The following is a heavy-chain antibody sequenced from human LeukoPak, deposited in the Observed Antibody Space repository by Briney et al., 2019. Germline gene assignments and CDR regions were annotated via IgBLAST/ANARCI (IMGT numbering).Heavy chain of an antibody. CDR3: ARVRAATSYYYYYYMDV. Sequence: HPGGSLRLSCAASGFTFSSYWMSWVRQAPGKGLEWVANIKQDGSEKYYVDSVKGRFTISRDNAKNSLYLQMNSLRAEDTAVYYCARVRAATSYYYYYYMDVWGKGTTVTVSS. D-gene: IGHD2-15*01. V-gene: IGHV3-7*01. J-gene: IGHJ6*03. CDR2: IKQDGSEK. CDR1: GFTFSSYW.